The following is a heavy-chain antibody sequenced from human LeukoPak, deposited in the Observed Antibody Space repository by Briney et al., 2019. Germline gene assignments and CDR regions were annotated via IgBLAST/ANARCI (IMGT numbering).Heavy chain of an antibody. D-gene: IGHD1-7*01. CDR1: GGSISSRYH. J-gene: IGHJ4*02. CDR3: ARRVSGGNFIDY. Sequence: SETLSLTCTHSGGSISSRYHWSWIRQPPGKGLEWIGYIYYSGSTNYNPSLKSRVTISVDTSKNQFSLKLRSVTAADTAVYYCARRVSGGNFIDYWGQGTLVTVSS. CDR2: IYYSGST. V-gene: IGHV4-59*01.